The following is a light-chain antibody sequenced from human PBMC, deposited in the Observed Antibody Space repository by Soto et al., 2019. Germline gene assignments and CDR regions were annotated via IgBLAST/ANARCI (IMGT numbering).Light chain of an antibody. J-gene: IGKJ2*02. V-gene: IGKV1-39*01. CDR1: QRISNY. CDR3: QQSYTTPRT. Sequence: DIQMTQSPSSLSASVGDRVTITCRASQRISNYLNWYQQKPGKAPKFLIYAASSLQSGAPSRFSGSGSGTDFTLTISRLQREDFATDYCQQSYTTPRTFGQGTKLES. CDR2: AAS.